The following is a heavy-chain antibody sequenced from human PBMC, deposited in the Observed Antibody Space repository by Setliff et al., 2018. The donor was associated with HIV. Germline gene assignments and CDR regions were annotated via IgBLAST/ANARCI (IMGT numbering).Heavy chain of an antibody. CDR2: MNWNGDAL. Sequence: RPGGSLRLSCAASGFNFAAYAMSRVRQAPGKGLEWVSGMNWNGDALGYADAVKGRFTISRDNAKNSLYLQMDSLRAEDTAFYYCARVQYHYDGTVYYIQCPDYWGQGTLVTVSS. CDR1: GFNFAAYA. D-gene: IGHD3-22*01. CDR3: ARVQYHYDGTVYYIQCPDY. V-gene: IGHV3-20*04. J-gene: IGHJ4*02.